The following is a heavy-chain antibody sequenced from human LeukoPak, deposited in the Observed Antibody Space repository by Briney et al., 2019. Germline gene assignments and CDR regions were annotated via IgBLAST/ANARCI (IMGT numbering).Heavy chain of an antibody. V-gene: IGHV3-23*01. CDR3: AKQLGYCSNGSCYFPY. J-gene: IGHJ4*02. D-gene: IGHD2-15*01. Sequence: GGSLRLSCAASGFTFSSSAMSWVRQAPGKGLEWVSAISNNGGYTYYADSVQGRFTISRDNSKSTLCLQMNSLRAEDTAVYYCAKQLGYCSNGSCYFPYWGQGTLVTVSS. CDR1: GFTFSSSA. CDR2: ISNNGGYT.